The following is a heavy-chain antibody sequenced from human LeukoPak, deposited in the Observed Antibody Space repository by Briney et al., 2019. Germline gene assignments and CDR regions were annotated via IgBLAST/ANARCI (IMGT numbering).Heavy chain of an antibody. CDR1: GGSISSSNW. V-gene: IGHV4-4*02. CDR3: AREERDYYDSSGYYY. D-gene: IGHD3-22*01. CDR2: IYHSGST. J-gene: IGHJ4*02. Sequence: SGTLSLTCAVSGGSISSSNWWSWVRQPPGKGLEWIGEIYHSGSTNYNPSLKSRVTISVDKSKNQFSLKLSSVTAADTAVYYCAREERDYYDSSGYYYWGQGTLVTVSS.